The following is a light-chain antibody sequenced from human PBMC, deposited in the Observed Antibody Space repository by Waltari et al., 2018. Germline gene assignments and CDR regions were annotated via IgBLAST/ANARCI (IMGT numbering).Light chain of an antibody. V-gene: IGLV2-14*01. Sequence: QSALTQPASVSGTPGQSITISCTGTSSDVGHYNYVSWYQQHSGKAPKLIIYEVSPRPSGISYRSSASKSGNTASLTITGLQTEDEADYYCSSFTTSHTLLFGGGTKLTV. CDR2: EVS. CDR3: SSFTTSHTLL. J-gene: IGLJ2*01. CDR1: SSDVGHYNY.